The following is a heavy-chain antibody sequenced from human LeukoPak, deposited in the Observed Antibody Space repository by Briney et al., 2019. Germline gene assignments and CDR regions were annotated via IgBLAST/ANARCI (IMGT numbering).Heavy chain of an antibody. J-gene: IGHJ6*04. Sequence: ASVKVSFKSSGYTFTGYYMHWVRQAPGQGLEWMGWINPNSGGTNYAQKFRGRVTMTMDTSISTADMELSRLRSDDTAVYYCASSYCSSTSCYPLDVWGKGTTVTISS. V-gene: IGHV1-2*02. CDR3: ASSYCSSTSCYPLDV. D-gene: IGHD2-2*01. CDR2: INPNSGGT. CDR1: GYTFTGYY.